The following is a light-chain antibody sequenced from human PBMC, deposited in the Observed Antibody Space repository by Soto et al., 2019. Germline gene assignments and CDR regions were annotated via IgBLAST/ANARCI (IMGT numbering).Light chain of an antibody. V-gene: IGLV2-23*02. CDR1: SSDIGIYNL. CDR2: EAT. CDR3: CLSASRTTFM. Sequence: QSVLTQPASVSGSPGQSITISCTGTSSDIGIYNLVSWYQQHPGKAPKLIIYEATKRPSGVSNRFSGSKSGNTVSLTVSGLQAEDEDDYYCCLSASRTTFMFGVGTKVTVL. J-gene: IGLJ3*02.